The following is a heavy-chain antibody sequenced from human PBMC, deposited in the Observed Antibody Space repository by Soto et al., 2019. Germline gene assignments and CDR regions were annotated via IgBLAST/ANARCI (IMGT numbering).Heavy chain of an antibody. J-gene: IGHJ6*02. D-gene: IGHD2-2*02. CDR1: GFTFSSYG. CDR3: ARARAVLPPYYYYGMDV. V-gene: IGHV3-33*01. Sequence: GGSLRLSCAASGFTFSSYGMHWVRQAPGKGLEWVAVIWYDGSNKYYADSVKGRFTISRDNSKNTLYLQMNSLRAEDTAVYYFARARAVLPPYYYYGMDVWGQGTRVTVS. CDR2: IWYDGSNK.